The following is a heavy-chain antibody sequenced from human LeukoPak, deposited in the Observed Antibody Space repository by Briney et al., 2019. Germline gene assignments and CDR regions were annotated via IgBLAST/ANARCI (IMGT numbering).Heavy chain of an antibody. D-gene: IGHD6-13*01. Sequence: ASVKVSCKASGYTFTSYAMHWVRQAPGQRLEWMGWINAGNGNTKYSQKFQGRVTITRDTSASTAYMELSSLRSEDTAVYYCARDRDSSSWYRTFQHWGQGTLVTVSS. CDR1: GYTFTSYA. CDR2: INAGNGNT. V-gene: IGHV1-3*01. CDR3: ARDRDSSSWYRTFQH. J-gene: IGHJ1*01.